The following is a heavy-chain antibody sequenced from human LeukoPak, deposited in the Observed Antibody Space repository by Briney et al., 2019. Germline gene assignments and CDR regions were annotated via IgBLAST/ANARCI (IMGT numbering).Heavy chain of an antibody. V-gene: IGHV1-18*01. D-gene: IGHD3-22*01. Sequence: ASVKVSCKASGYTFTTYGISWVRRAPGQGLEWMGWISAYKGNTNYAQKLQGRVTMTTETSTSTAYMELRSPRSDDTAVYYCARQHSSGYYSPHYYYGMDVWGQGTTVTVSS. J-gene: IGHJ6*02. CDR3: ARQHSSGYYSPHYYYGMDV. CDR2: ISAYKGNT. CDR1: GYTFTTYG.